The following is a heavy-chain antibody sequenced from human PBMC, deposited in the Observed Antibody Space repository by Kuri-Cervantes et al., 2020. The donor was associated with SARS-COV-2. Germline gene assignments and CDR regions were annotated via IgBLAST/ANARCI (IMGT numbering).Heavy chain of an antibody. CDR3: ASEVIPNPSEKYAYYGLDV. CDR2: ISSSSSTI. CDR1: GLTFSVYG. D-gene: IGHD1-26*01. V-gene: IGHV3-48*01. J-gene: IGHJ6*02. Sequence: GGSLRLSCAASGLTFSVYGLNWARQAPGKGLEWVSYISSSSSTIHYADSVKGRFTISRDNAKKSLFLQMNSLRAEDTAVYYCASEVIPNPSEKYAYYGLDVWGQGTTVTVSS.